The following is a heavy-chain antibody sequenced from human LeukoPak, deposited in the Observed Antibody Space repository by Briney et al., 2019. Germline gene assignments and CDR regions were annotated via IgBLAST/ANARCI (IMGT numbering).Heavy chain of an antibody. CDR3: TKAMETYYYDSSGYYFHY. J-gene: IGHJ4*02. CDR1: GFTFDDYA. D-gene: IGHD3-22*01. CDR2: INWNSGST. V-gene: IGHV3-9*01. Sequence: GGSLRLSCAASGFTFDDYAMHWVRHAPGKGLEWVSGINWNSGSTGYADSVKGRFTISRDNAKNSLYLQMNSLRAEDTALYYCTKAMETYYYDSSGYYFHYWGQGTLVTVSS.